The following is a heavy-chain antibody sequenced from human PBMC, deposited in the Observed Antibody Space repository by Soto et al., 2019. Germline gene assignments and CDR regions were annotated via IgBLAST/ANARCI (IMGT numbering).Heavy chain of an antibody. D-gene: IGHD3-3*01. CDR2: ISAYNGNT. CDR3: AREGPAYYDFWSGYSRAYYFDY. J-gene: IGHJ4*02. V-gene: IGHV1-18*01. Sequence: QVQLVQSGAEVKKPGASVKVSCKASGYTFTRYGISWVRQAPGQGLEWMGWISAYNGNTNYAQKLQGRVTMTTDTSTSTAYMELRSLRSDDTAVYYCAREGPAYYDFWSGYSRAYYFDYWGQGTLVTVSS. CDR1: GYTFTRYG.